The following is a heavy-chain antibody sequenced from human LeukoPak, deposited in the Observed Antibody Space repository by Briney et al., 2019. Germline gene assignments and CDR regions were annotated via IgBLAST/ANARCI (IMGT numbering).Heavy chain of an antibody. CDR2: IYYSGST. J-gene: IGHJ4*02. Sequence: SETLSLTCTVSGGSISSYYWSWIRQPPGKGLEWIGYIYYSGSTNYNPSLKSRVTISVDTSKKQFSLKLSPVTAADTAVYYCARDYYDSSGYYSLFGYWGQGTLVTVSS. V-gene: IGHV4-59*01. CDR3: ARDYYDSSGYYSLFGY. CDR1: GGSISSYY. D-gene: IGHD3-22*01.